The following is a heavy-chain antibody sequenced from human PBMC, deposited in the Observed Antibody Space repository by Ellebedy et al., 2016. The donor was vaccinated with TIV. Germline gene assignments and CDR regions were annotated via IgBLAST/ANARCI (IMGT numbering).Heavy chain of an antibody. CDR3: ASQRNFDMNWFDP. V-gene: IGHV3-23*01. D-gene: IGHD3-9*01. CDR2: VSGSGHST. J-gene: IGHJ5*02. Sequence: GESLKISCGASGFIFKNFLMYWVRQAPGKGLEWVSSVSGSGHSTYYADSVKGRFTISRDNSQKTVYLQMNSLSLEDTAVYYCASQRNFDMNWFDPWGQGTLVTVSS. CDR1: GFIFKNFL.